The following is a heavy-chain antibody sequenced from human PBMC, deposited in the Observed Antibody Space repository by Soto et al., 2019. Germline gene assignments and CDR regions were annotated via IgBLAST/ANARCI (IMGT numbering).Heavy chain of an antibody. D-gene: IGHD5-18*01. CDR1: GFTFSSYA. CDR3: AKDGAQCSYGLFFDY. V-gene: IGHV3-23*01. Sequence: EVPLLESGGGLVQPGGSLRLSCAASGFTFSSYAMNWVRQAPGKGLEWVSAISGGGASTYYADSVKGRFTISRDSSXXTLYLQMNRLRAEDTAVYYCAKDGAQCSYGLFFDYWGQGTLVTVSS. J-gene: IGHJ4*02. CDR2: ISGGGAST.